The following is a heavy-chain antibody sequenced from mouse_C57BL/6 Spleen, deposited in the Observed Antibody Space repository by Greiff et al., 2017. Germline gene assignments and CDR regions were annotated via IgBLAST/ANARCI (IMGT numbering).Heavy chain of an antibody. Sequence: QVQLQQSGPELVKPGASVKISCKASGYAFSSSWMNWVKQRPGKGLEWIGRIYPGDGDTNYNGKFKGKATLTADKSSSTAYMQLSSLTSEDSAVSFCARSGGPYGSMDYWGQGTSLTVSS. V-gene: IGHV1-82*01. CDR1: GYAFSSSW. CDR2: IYPGDGDT. D-gene: IGHD1-2*01. CDR3: ARSGGPYGSMDY. J-gene: IGHJ4*01.